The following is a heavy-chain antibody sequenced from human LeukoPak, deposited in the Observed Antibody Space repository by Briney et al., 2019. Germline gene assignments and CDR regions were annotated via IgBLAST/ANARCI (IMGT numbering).Heavy chain of an antibody. CDR2: IYYSGST. CDR1: GVSISSYY. Sequence: PSETLSLTCTVSGVSISSYYLSWIRQPPGKGLEWIGYIYYSGSTNYNPSLKSRVTISVDTSKNQFSLKLSSVTVADTAVYYCARHGPAARLDYWGQGTLVTVSS. D-gene: IGHD6-6*01. J-gene: IGHJ4*02. V-gene: IGHV4-59*08. CDR3: ARHGPAARLDY.